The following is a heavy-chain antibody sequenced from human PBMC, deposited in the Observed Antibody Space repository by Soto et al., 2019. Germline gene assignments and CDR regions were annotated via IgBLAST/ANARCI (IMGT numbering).Heavy chain of an antibody. Sequence: PSETLSLTCTVSRGSISGYYWSWIRQPPGKGLEWIGYIYYSGTTNYNPSLKSRVTMSIDTSRNQFSLKLGSVTAADTAVYYCARDPPDGDSYFDYWGQGTLVTVSS. D-gene: IGHD4-17*01. V-gene: IGHV4-59*01. J-gene: IGHJ4*02. CDR3: ARDPPDGDSYFDY. CDR1: RGSISGYY. CDR2: IYYSGTT.